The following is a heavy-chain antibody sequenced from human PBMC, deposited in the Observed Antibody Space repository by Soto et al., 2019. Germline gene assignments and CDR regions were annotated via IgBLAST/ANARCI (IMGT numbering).Heavy chain of an antibody. CDR1: GGTFSSYA. D-gene: IGHD2-2*01. V-gene: IGHV1-69*13. CDR3: AREPYIVLVPAAIVYYYYCMDV. Sequence: ASVKVSCKASGGTFSSYATSWVRQSPGQGLEWMGGIIPIFGTANYAQKFQGRVTITADESTSTAYMELSSLRSEDTAVYYCAREPYIVLVPAAIVYYYYCMDVWGQGTTVTVCS. J-gene: IGHJ6*02. CDR2: IIPIFGTA.